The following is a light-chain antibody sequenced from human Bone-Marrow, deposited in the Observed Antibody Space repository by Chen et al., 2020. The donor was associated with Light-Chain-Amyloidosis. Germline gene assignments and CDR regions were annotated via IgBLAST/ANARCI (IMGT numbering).Light chain of an antibody. CDR2: GSS. V-gene: IGKV3-20*01. CDR3: QQYGTSPLT. Sequence: IVLTQSPGTLSLSPGEGANLSCRASQTISINYLTWYQQKFGQAPRLLIYGSSSRATGIPDRFTGSGSGTDFTLTINRLEPEDFAMYYCQQYGTSPLTFGGGTKVEIK. J-gene: IGKJ4*01. CDR1: QTISINY.